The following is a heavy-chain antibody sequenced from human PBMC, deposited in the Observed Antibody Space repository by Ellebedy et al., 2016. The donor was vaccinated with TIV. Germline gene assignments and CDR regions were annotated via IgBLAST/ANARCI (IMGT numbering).Heavy chain of an antibody. D-gene: IGHD3-10*01. Sequence: GESLKISCAASGFTFNSHAMSWVRQAPGKGLEWVSGISVSGADTYYADSVKGRFTISRDNSKNTLYLQMNSLRAEDTAIYYCVTDGLAKNYYYALDVWGQGTTVIVSS. J-gene: IGHJ6*02. CDR2: ISVSGADT. CDR1: GFTFNSHA. V-gene: IGHV3-23*01. CDR3: VTDGLAKNYYYALDV.